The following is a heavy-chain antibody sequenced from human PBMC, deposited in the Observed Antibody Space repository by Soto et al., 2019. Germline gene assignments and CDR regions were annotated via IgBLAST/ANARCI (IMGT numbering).Heavy chain of an antibody. CDR3: AREGYGDY. V-gene: IGHV1-18*01. D-gene: IGHD5-18*01. CDR2: ISAYNGNT. Sequence: QVQLVQSGAEVKKPGASVKVSCKASGYTFSNYDITWVRQAPGQGLEWMGWISAYNGNTKYAQNFQDRVTMTTEMSTTTTYMELRSLTSDDTGVYYCAREGYGDYWGQGTLVTVSS. CDR1: GYTFSNYD. J-gene: IGHJ4*02.